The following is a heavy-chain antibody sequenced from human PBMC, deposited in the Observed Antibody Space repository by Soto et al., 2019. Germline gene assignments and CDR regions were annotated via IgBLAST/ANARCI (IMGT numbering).Heavy chain of an antibody. CDR1: GGIFSTYA. CDR3: ARDRDDYGSGNYYNRIDF. CDR2: IIPIFGTP. D-gene: IGHD3-10*01. Sequence: QVQLVQSGAEVQKPGSSVKVSCKASGGIFSTYAISWLRQAPGQGLEWMGGIIPIFGTPNDAQRFQGRVTSTADESTSKAYMELRRLRSEDTAVYYCARDRDDYGSGNYYNRIDFWGQGTLVTVSS. V-gene: IGHV1-69*01. J-gene: IGHJ4*02.